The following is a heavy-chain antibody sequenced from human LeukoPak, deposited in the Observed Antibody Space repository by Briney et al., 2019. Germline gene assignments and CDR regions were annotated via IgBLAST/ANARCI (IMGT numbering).Heavy chain of an antibody. D-gene: IGHD3-3*01. CDR3: ARDETVWSGYFY. CDR2: IIPIFGTA. CDR1: GGTFSSYA. J-gene: IGHJ4*02. V-gene: IGHV1-69*05. Sequence: SVKVSCKASGGTFSSYAISWVRQAPGQGLEWMGGIIPIFGTANYAQKFQGRVTMTRDTSTSTVYMELSSLRSEDTAVYYCARDETVWSGYFYWGQGTLVTVSS.